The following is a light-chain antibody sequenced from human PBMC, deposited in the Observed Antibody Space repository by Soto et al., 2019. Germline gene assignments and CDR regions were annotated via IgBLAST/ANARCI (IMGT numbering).Light chain of an antibody. Sequence: QSVLTQPPSVSGAPGQRVTISCTGSSSNIGAGYDVHWYQQLPGTAPKLLIYGNSNRPSGVPDRFSGSKSGTSASLAITGLQAEDEADYYCQYYGSSLSGYVFGTGTKLTVL. V-gene: IGLV1-40*01. CDR1: SSNIGAGYD. CDR2: GNS. CDR3: QYYGSSLSGYV. J-gene: IGLJ1*01.